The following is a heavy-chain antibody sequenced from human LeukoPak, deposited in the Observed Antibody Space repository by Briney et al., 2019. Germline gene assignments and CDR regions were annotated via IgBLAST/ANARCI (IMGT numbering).Heavy chain of an antibody. CDR3: ARDPGIAGDMDY. Sequence: GGSLRLSCEASGFTFSNYAMSWVRQAPGKGLEWVSYISSSSSIIYYADSVKGRFTISRDNAKNSLYLQMNSLRADDTAVYYCARDPGIAGDMDYWGQGALVTVSS. V-gene: IGHV3-48*01. CDR2: ISSSSSII. J-gene: IGHJ4*02. CDR1: GFTFSNYA. D-gene: IGHD6-13*01.